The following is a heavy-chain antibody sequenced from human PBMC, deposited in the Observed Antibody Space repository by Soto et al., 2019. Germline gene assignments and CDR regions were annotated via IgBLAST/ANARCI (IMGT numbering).Heavy chain of an antibody. CDR2: IRSKPYGETT. V-gene: IGHV3-49*04. J-gene: IGHJ6*02. D-gene: IGHD2-15*01. Sequence: EVQLVESGGGLVQPGRSLRLSCKVSGFIFGDYAVNWVRQAPGKGLQWVGFIRSKPYGETTEYAASVKGRFTFSRDDSENIAYLQMNSLKNEDTAVYFCARSYCSGSICNNYYYYGMDVWGQGTTVTVS. CDR1: GFIFGDYA. CDR3: ARSYCSGSICNNYYYYGMDV.